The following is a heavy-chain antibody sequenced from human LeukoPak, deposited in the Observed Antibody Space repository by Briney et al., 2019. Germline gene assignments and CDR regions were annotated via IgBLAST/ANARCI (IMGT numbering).Heavy chain of an antibody. CDR3: ARRYYYDSSGYDD. CDR2: IYTSGST. J-gene: IGHJ4*02. D-gene: IGHD3-22*01. Sequence: SQTLSLTCTVSGGSISSGSYYWSWIRQPPGKGLEWIGRIYTSGSTNYNPSLKSRVTISVDTSKNQFSLKLSSVTAADTAVYYCARRYYYDSSGYDDWGPGTLVTVSS. V-gene: IGHV4-61*02. CDR1: GGSISSGSYY.